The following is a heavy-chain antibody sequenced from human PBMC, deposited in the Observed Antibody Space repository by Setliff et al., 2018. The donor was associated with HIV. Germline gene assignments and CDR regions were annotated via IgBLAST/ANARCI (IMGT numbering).Heavy chain of an antibody. CDR2: VSYGGTNT. V-gene: IGHV3-30*04. CDR3: ARAFSGYYFDY. Sequence: GALRLSCAASGFTFSSYAMHWVRQAPGKGLGWVAVVSYGGTNTYYADPVKGRFIISRDESETTLFLQMNSLRADDTAVYYCARAFSGYYFDYWGQGTLVTVSS. J-gene: IGHJ4*02. CDR1: GFTFSSYA. D-gene: IGHD3-3*01.